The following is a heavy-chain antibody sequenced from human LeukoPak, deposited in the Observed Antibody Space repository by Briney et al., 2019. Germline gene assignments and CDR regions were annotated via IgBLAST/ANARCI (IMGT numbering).Heavy chain of an antibody. Sequence: GGSLRLSCAASGFTFRNYWMYWVRQAPGKGLVWIANINEHGTPMYEDSVKGRFTISRDNAKNTLYLQMKSLRAEDTAVYYCVRDWDHFDFDSWGLGTLVTVSS. D-gene: IGHD3-9*01. J-gene: IGHJ5*01. V-gene: IGHV3-74*03. CDR3: VRDWDHFDFDS. CDR2: INEHGTP. CDR1: GFTFRNYW.